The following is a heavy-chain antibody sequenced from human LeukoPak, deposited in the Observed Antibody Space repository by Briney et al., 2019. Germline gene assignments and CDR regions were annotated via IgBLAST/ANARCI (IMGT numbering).Heavy chain of an antibody. V-gene: IGHV3-48*03. Sequence: GGSLRLSCAASGFTFSSYEMNWVRQAPGKGLDWVSYISSSGSTIYYADSVKGRFTISRDNAKNSVYLQMNSLRAEDTAVYYCARDPYSSSSFDYWGQGTLVTVSS. CDR3: ARDPYSSSSFDY. D-gene: IGHD6-6*01. CDR2: ISSSGSTI. CDR1: GFTFSSYE. J-gene: IGHJ4*02.